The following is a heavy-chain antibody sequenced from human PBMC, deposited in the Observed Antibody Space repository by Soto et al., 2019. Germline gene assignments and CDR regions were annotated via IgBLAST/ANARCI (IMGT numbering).Heavy chain of an antibody. CDR2: ISAYNGNT. CDR3: AREDIGGVVAAERDYGMDV. J-gene: IGHJ6*02. Sequence: GASVKVSCKASGYTFTSYGISWVRQAPGQGLEWMGWISAYNGNTNYVQKLQGRVTMTTDTSTSTAYMELRSLRSDDTAVYYCAREDIGGVVAAERDYGMDVWGQGTTVTVYS. CDR1: GYTFTSYG. V-gene: IGHV1-18*01. D-gene: IGHD2-15*01.